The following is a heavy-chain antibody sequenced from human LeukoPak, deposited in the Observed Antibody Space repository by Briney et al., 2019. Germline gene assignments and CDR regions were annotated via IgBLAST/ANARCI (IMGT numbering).Heavy chain of an antibody. CDR2: ISSSSSYI. Sequence: GGSLRLSCAASGFTFSSYSMNWVRQAPGKGLEWVSSISSSSSYIFYADSVKGRFTISRDNAKNSLYLQMNSLRAEDTAVYYCARIPSWDTAMAAGDYWGQGTLVTVSS. J-gene: IGHJ4*02. CDR1: GFTFSSYS. CDR3: ARIPSWDTAMAAGDY. V-gene: IGHV3-21*01. D-gene: IGHD5-18*01.